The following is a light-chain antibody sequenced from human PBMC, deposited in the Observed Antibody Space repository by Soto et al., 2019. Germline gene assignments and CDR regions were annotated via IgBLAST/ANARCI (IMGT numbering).Light chain of an antibody. V-gene: IGLV2-23*02. CDR3: CSYAGSSTYV. CDR1: SSDVGSYNL. CDR2: EVT. J-gene: IGLJ1*01. Sequence: QSALTQPASMSGSPGQSITISCTGTSSDVGSYNLVSWFQQHPGKVPKLLIYEVTKRPSGVSNRFSGSKSGNTASLTISGLQAEDVADYHCCSYAGSSTYVFGTGTKLTVL.